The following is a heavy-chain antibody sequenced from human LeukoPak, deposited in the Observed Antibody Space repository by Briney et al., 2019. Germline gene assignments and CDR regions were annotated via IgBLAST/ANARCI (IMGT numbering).Heavy chain of an antibody. Sequence: GGSLRLSCGVSGFTFINAWMSWVRQAPGKGLEWVGRIKSKTDGGTTDYAAPVKGRFTISRDDSKNTLYLQMNSLKAEDTAVYYCTTTMTLDAFDIWGQGTVVTVSS. CDR2: IKSKTDGGTT. CDR1: GFTFINAW. J-gene: IGHJ3*02. CDR3: TTTMTLDAFDI. V-gene: IGHV3-15*01.